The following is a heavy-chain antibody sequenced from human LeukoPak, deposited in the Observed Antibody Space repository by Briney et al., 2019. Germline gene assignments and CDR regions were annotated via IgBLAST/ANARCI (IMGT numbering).Heavy chain of an antibody. D-gene: IGHD3-9*01. J-gene: IGHJ4*02. CDR1: GGSISSSSYY. V-gene: IGHV4-39*01. CDR2: IYYSGST. CDR3: ARHFLYFDWLYYFDY. Sequence: SETLSLTCTVSGGSISSSSYYWGWIRQPPGKGLEWIGSIYYSGSTYYNPSLKSRVTISVATSKNQFSLKLSSVTAADTAVYYCARHFLYFDWLYYFDYWGQGTLVTVSS.